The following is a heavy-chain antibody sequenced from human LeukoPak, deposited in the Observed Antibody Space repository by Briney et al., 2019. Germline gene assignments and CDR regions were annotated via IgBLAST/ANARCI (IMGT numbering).Heavy chain of an antibody. J-gene: IGHJ4*02. Sequence: GGSLRLSCAASGLTFDSYAMHWVRQAPGKGLEWVAVISYDGINKNYADSVKGRFTISRDNSKNTLYLQMNSLRTEDSAMYYCARPNSGPFDYWGQGTLVTVSS. D-gene: IGHD5-12*01. CDR2: ISYDGINK. CDR1: GLTFDSYA. V-gene: IGHV3-30*04. CDR3: ARPNSGPFDY.